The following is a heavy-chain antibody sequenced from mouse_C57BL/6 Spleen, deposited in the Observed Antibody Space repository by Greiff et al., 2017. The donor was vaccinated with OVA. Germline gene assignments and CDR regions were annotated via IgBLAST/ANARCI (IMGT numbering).Heavy chain of an antibody. J-gene: IGHJ4*01. V-gene: IGHV1-42*01. CDR1: GYSFTGYY. CDR2: INPSTGGT. D-gene: IGHD2-5*01. CDR3: AAYYSNPYYAMDY. Sequence: DVKLVESGPELVKPGASVKISCKASGYSFTGYYMNWVKQSPEKSLEWIGEINPSTGGTTYNQKFKAKATLTVDKSSSTAYMQLKSLTSEDSAVYYCAAYYSNPYYAMDYWGQGTSVTVSS.